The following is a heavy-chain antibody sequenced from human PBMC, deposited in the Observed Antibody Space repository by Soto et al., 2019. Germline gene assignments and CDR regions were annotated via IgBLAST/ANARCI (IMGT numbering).Heavy chain of an antibody. CDR3: AAASDYYDSSGYWCFWEY. J-gene: IGHJ4*02. D-gene: IGHD3-22*01. Sequence: VASVKVSCKASGFTFTSSAVQWVRQARGQRLEWIGWIVVGSGNTNYAQKFQERVTITRDMSTSTAYMELSSLRSEDTAVYYRAAASDYYDSSGYWCFWEYWGQGTLVTVSS. V-gene: IGHV1-58*01. CDR2: IVVGSGNT. CDR1: GFTFTSSA.